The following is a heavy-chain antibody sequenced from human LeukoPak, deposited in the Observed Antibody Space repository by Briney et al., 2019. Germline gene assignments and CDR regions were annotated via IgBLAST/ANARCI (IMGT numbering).Heavy chain of an antibody. D-gene: IGHD3-10*01. J-gene: IGHJ5*02. Sequence: SVKVSCKASGGTFSSYAISWVRQAPGQELEWMGGIIPIFGTTNYAQKFQGRVTITADESTSTAYMELYSLRSEDTAVYFCARGHSGDNWFDPWGQGTLVTVSS. CDR1: GGTFSSYA. CDR2: IIPIFGTT. CDR3: ARGHSGDNWFDP. V-gene: IGHV1-69*13.